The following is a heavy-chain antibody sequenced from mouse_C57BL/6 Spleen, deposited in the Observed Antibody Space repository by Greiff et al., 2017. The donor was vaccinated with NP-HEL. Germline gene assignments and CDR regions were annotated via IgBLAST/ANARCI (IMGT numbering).Heavy chain of an antibody. Sequence: EVKLVESEGGLVQPGSSMKLSCTASGFTFSDYYMAWVRQVPEKGLEWVANINYDGSSTYYLDSLKSRFIISRDNAKNILYLQMSSLKSEDTATYYCARVLLRYWDYAMDYWGQGTSVTVSS. CDR1: GFTFSDYY. CDR2: INYDGSST. J-gene: IGHJ4*01. V-gene: IGHV5-16*01. D-gene: IGHD1-1*01. CDR3: ARVLLRYWDYAMDY.